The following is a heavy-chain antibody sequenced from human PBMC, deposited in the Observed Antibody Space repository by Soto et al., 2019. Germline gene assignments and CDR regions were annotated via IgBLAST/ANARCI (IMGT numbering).Heavy chain of an antibody. CDR3: ARRSFSVEV. Sequence: GESLKISCTGSGYSFSTYWIAWVRQMSGKGLEWMGIIYPGDSDTRYSPSFQGQVTISADTSTKTAYLQWSSLKASDTAMYYCARRSFSVEVWGQGTMVTVSS. CDR1: GYSFSTYW. CDR2: IYPGDSDT. D-gene: IGHD2-21*01. V-gene: IGHV5-51*01. J-gene: IGHJ3*01.